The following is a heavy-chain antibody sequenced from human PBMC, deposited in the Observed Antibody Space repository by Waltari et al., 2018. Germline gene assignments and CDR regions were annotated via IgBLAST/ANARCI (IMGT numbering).Heavy chain of an antibody. CDR3: ARQEIIVEVTGDGFDI. J-gene: IGHJ3*02. CDR2: ISPTGTT. Sequence: QVQLQQWGAGLLKPSETLSLTCAVYGGSFSGYYWSWIRQPPGKGLEWIGEISPTGTTNYNPSLKRRVTISLDTSKNRFSLKLSSVTAADTAVYYCARQEIIVEVTGDGFDIWGQGTMVTVSS. V-gene: IGHV4-34*01. CDR1: GGSFSGYY. D-gene: IGHD2-21*02.